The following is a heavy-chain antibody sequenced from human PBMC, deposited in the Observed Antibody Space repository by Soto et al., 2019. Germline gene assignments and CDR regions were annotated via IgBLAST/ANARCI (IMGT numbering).Heavy chain of an antibody. CDR2: IYYSGST. D-gene: IGHD3-22*01. V-gene: IGHV4-30-4*01. CDR3: VRDYYDSSGYEKYNWFDP. J-gene: IGHJ5*02. Sequence: PSETLSLTCTVSGGSISSGDYYWSWIRQPPGKGLEWIGYIYYSGSTYYNPSLKSRVTISVDTSKNQFSLKLSSVTAADTAVYYCVRDYYDSSGYEKYNWFDPWGQGTLVTVSS. CDR1: GGSISSGDYY.